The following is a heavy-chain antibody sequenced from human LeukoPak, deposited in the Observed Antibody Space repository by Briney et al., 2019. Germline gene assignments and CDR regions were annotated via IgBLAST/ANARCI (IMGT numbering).Heavy chain of an antibody. J-gene: IGHJ4*02. D-gene: IGHD5-12*01. CDR1: GFTFSSHG. CDR2: IRGSSGST. CDR3: AKEREYSGYEPLPNDY. Sequence: GGSLRLSCAASGFTFSSHGINWVRQAPGKGLEWVSVIRGSSGSTYYADSVKGRFTISRDDSKNTLYLQMNSLRAEDTAVYYCAKEREYSGYEPLPNDYWGQGTLVTVSS. V-gene: IGHV3-23*01.